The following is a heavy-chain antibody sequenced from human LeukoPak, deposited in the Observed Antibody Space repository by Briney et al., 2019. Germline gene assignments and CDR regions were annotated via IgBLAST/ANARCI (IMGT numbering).Heavy chain of an antibody. V-gene: IGHV7-4-1*02. Sequence: ASVKVSCKASGYTFTSYAMNWVRQAPGQGLEWMGWINTNTGNPTYAQGFTGRFVFSLDTSVSTAYLQISSLKAEDTAVYYCAREVDSYGSYYFDYWGQGTLVTVSS. J-gene: IGHJ4*02. D-gene: IGHD5-18*01. CDR2: INTNTGNP. CDR1: GYTFTSYA. CDR3: AREVDSYGSYYFDY.